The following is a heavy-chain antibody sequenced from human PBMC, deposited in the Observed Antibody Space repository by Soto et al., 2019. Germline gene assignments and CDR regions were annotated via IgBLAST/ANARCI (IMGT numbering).Heavy chain of an antibody. CDR1: GGSISSYY. Sequence: SETLSLTCTVSGGSISSYYWSWIRQPPGKGLEWIGYIYYSGSTNYNPSLKSRVTISVDTSKNQFSLKLSSVTAADTAVYYCARGIAVAGNFDYWGQGTLVTVS. J-gene: IGHJ4*02. D-gene: IGHD6-19*01. CDR3: ARGIAVAGNFDY. CDR2: IYYSGST. V-gene: IGHV4-59*01.